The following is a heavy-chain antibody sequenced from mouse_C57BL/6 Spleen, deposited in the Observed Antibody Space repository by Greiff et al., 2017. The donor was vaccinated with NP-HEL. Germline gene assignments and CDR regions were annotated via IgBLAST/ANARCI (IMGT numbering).Heavy chain of an antibody. CDR2: IYPGSGST. V-gene: IGHV1-55*01. CDR3: ARWAITTVVATDFDY. D-gene: IGHD1-1*01. Sequence: QVHVQQPGAELVKPGASVKMSCKASGYTFTSYWITWVKQRPGQGLEWIGDIYPGSGSTNYNEKFKSKATLTVDKSSSTAYMQLSSLTSEDSAVYYCARWAITTVVATDFDYWGQGTTLTVSS. CDR1: GYTFTSYW. J-gene: IGHJ2*01.